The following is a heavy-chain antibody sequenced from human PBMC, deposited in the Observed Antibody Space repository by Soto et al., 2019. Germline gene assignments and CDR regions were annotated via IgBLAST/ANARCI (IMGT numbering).Heavy chain of an antibody. CDR3: ARDLGYCTNGVCYYDAFDI. D-gene: IGHD2-8*01. J-gene: IGHJ3*02. CDR1: GYTFTSYY. CDR2: INPSGGST. Sequence: GASVKVSCKASGYTFTSYYMHWARQAPGQGLEWMGIINPSGGSTSYAQKFQGRVTMTRDTSTSTVYMELSSLRSEDTAVYYCARDLGYCTNGVCYYDAFDIWGQGTMVTVSS. V-gene: IGHV1-46*01.